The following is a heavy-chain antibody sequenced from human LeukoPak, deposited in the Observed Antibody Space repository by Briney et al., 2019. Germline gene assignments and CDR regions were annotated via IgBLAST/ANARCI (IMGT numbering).Heavy chain of an antibody. CDR1: GGSISSYY. D-gene: IGHD2-2*01. Sequence: SETLSLTCTVSGGSISSYYWSWIRQPPGKGLEWIGYIYTSGSTNYNPSLKSRVTISVDTSKNQFSLKLSSVTAADTAVYYCARSKIVVVPAEGWFDPWGQGTLVTVSS. V-gene: IGHV4-4*09. CDR2: IYTSGST. CDR3: ARSKIVVVPAEGWFDP. J-gene: IGHJ5*02.